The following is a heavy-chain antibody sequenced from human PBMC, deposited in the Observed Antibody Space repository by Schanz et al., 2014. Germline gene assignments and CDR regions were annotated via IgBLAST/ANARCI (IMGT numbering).Heavy chain of an antibody. J-gene: IGHJ6*02. CDR3: ARARYGLDA. V-gene: IGHV7-4-1*02. CDR2: INPTTGNP. CDR1: GYIFSSYA. Sequence: QLVQSGSEFRKPGASVKVSCKASGYIFSSYAIHWVRQAPGQGLEWMGWINPTTGNPGYAQGFTGRFVFSFDTSVSTAYLHIRSLQAADTAVYYCARARYGLDAWGQGTTVTVSS.